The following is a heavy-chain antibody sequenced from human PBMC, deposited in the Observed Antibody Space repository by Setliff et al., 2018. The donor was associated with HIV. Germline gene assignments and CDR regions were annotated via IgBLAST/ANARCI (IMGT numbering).Heavy chain of an antibody. D-gene: IGHD3-9*01. V-gene: IGHV4-4*07. CDR3: ARDVPWGEYFDTIGHYLVRRFFDL. J-gene: IGHJ3*01. Sequence: PSETLSLTCTVSGGSISSYYWSWIRQPAGKGLEWIGHIYTSGSTNYNPSLKSRVTMSVDTSKNQLSLKLSSVTAADTAVYYCARDVPWGEYFDTIGHYLVRRFFDLWGQGTMVTVS. CDR1: GGSISSYY. CDR2: IYTSGST.